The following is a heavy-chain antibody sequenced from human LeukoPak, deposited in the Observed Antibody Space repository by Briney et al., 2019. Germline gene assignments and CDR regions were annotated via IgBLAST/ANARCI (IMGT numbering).Heavy chain of an antibody. CDR3: ARDTLVRGPFDF. CDR1: GYTFTSYA. V-gene: IGHV1-18*01. J-gene: IGHJ3*01. D-gene: IGHD3-10*01. CDR2: ISGYNGNT. Sequence: ASVKVSCKASGYTFTSYAISWVRQAPGQGLEWVGWISGYNGNTNYAQKFQGRVAMTTDTSTSIAYLELRSPRSDDTAVYYCARDTLVRGPFDFWGQGTVVTVSS.